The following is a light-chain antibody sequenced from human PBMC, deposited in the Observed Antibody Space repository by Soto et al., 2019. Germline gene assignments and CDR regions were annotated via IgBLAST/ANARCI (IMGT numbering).Light chain of an antibody. Sequence: DIQMTQSPSSLSASVGDRVTITCRASQSISSYLNWYQQKPGKAPKLLIYAASSLQSGVPSRFSGSGSGTDFTLTISSLQPEDFATNYCQQSYRTPSFTFGQGTGLEIK. V-gene: IGKV1-39*01. CDR3: QQSYRTPSFT. J-gene: IGKJ5*01. CDR2: AAS. CDR1: QSISSY.